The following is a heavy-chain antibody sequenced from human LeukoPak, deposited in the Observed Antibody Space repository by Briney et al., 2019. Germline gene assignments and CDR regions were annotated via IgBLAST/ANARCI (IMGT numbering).Heavy chain of an antibody. CDR1: GFTFSETW. V-gene: IGHV3-74*01. Sequence: GGSLRLSCAASGFTFSETWMHWVRQVPGKGLVWVSRIRNDGSDARYAESVKGRFTISRDNAKNTLYLQMGSLRAEDMAVYYCARIGYGSGSYGWFDSWGQGTLVTVSS. D-gene: IGHD3-10*01. CDR2: IRNDGSDA. CDR3: ARIGYGSGSYGWFDS. J-gene: IGHJ5*01.